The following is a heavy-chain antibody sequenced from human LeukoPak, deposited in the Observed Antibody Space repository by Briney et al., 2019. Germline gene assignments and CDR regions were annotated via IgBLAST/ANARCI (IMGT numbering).Heavy chain of an antibody. CDR3: ARGGSSSWYFDY. J-gene: IGHJ4*02. CDR1: GDSISSSNW. Sequence: SETLSLTCAVSGDSISSSNWWSWVRQPPGRGLEWIGKIYHSGSTNYNPSLKSRVTISVDKSKNQFSLKLSSVTAADTAVYYCARGGSSSWYFDYWGQGTLVTVSS. D-gene: IGHD6-13*01. CDR2: IYHSGST. V-gene: IGHV4-4*02.